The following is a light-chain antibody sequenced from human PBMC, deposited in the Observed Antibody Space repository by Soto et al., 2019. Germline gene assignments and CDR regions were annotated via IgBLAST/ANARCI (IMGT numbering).Light chain of an antibody. J-gene: IGLJ1*01. CDR1: TRDVGFYNY. V-gene: IGLV2-8*01. Sequence: QSVLTQPPSASGAPGQSVTISCTGTTRDVGFYNYVSWYQQHPGKAPKLLIYEVKKRPSGVPERFSGSKSGNTASLTVSGLQAEDEADYYCSSYADNNLFVFGTGTKVTVL. CDR2: EVK. CDR3: SSYADNNLFV.